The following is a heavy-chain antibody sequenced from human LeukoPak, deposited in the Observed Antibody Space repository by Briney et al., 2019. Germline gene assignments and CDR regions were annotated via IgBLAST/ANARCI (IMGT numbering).Heavy chain of an antibody. Sequence: PGRSLILSCAASGFTFDDYAMHRVRQAPGKGLVWVSGTSWNSGSVGYADSVKGRFTISRENAKNSLYLQMNSLRAEDTALYYCAKDSLAVAGDFDYWGQGTLVTVSS. CDR3: AKDSLAVAGDFDY. CDR1: GFTFDDYA. CDR2: TSWNSGSV. J-gene: IGHJ4*02. D-gene: IGHD6-19*01. V-gene: IGHV3-9*01.